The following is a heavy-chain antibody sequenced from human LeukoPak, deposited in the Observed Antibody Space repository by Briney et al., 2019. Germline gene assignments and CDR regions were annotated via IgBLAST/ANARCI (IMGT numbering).Heavy chain of an antibody. CDR2: IWCDGSNN. CDR3: ERDLLLWFGELSGAFDI. V-gene: IGHV3-33*01. Sequence: PRGSPRLSSAASGFTLSSYGMHSGRQAPRKGRERGAVIWCDGSNNYYADSVKGGFAISRENSKNTLYLQMNSLRAEDTAVYYCERDLLLWFGELSGAFDIWGQGTMVTVSS. D-gene: IGHD3-10*01. CDR1: GFTLSSYG. J-gene: IGHJ3*02.